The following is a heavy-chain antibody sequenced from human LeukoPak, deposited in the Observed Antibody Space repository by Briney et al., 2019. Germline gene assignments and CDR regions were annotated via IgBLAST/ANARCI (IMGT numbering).Heavy chain of an antibody. V-gene: IGHV3-23*01. CDR3: ARAREGEYCSSPTCPTRMFDS. D-gene: IGHD2-2*01. CDR2: ISGTGGST. CDR1: GFSFNNFG. J-gene: IGHJ4*02. Sequence: GGSLRLSCVASGFSFNNFGMSWVRQAPGKGLEWVSSISGTGGSTHYVDSVKGRFTISRDNSKNTLYLQMNSLTPEDTAVYYCARAREGEYCSSPTCPTRMFDSWGQGTLVTVSS.